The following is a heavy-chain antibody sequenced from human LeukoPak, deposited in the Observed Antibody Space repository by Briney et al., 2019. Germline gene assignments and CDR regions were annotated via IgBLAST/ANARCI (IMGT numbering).Heavy chain of an antibody. CDR1: GGSFSTTSHY. D-gene: IGHD3-3*01. CDR3: ARRKDYWSGFIDS. J-gene: IGHJ5*01. Sequence: PSETLSLTCTVSGGSFSTTSHYWGWIRQPPGKGLEWLGSTFYTGSAYYNPSLQRRVTISVDSSKNQCSLRLSSVTAADTAVYYRARRKDYWSGFIDSWGQGTLVTVSS. CDR2: TFYTGSA. V-gene: IGHV4-39*01.